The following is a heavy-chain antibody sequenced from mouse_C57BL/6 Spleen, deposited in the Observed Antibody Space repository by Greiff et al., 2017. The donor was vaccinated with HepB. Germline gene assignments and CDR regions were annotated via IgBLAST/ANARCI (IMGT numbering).Heavy chain of an antibody. CDR2: ISYDGSN. CDR1: GYSITSGYY. V-gene: IGHV3-6*01. J-gene: IGHJ2*01. D-gene: IGHD2-2*01. CDR3: AREGGYDAFDY. Sequence: EVQRVESGPGLVKPSQSLSLTCSVTGYSITSGYYWNWIRQFPGNKLEWMGYISYDGSNNYNPSLKNRISITRDTSKNQFFLKLNSVTTEDTATYYCAREGGYDAFDYWGQGTTLTVSS.